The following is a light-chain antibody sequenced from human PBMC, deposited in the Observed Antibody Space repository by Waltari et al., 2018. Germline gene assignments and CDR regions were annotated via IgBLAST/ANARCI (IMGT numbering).Light chain of an antibody. CDR1: SSDVGNYNL. V-gene: IGLV2-23*01. J-gene: IGLJ3*02. CDR2: DDN. CDR3: CSYAGSYTWV. Sequence: QSALTQPASVSGSPGQSITISCTGTSSDVGNYNLVSWYQQYPGKAPKAMIYDDNRRPPGVSDRFSGSKSGNTASLTISGVQAEDEADYYCCSYAGSYTWVFGGGTKLTVL.